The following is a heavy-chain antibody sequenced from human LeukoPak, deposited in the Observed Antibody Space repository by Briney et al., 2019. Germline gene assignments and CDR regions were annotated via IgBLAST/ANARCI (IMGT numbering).Heavy chain of an antibody. J-gene: IGHJ4*02. CDR3: ARAAAGILHFDY. CDR1: GFTFSSYE. Sequence: PGGSLRLSCAASGFTFSSYEMNWVRQAPGKGLEWVSYISSSGSTIYYADSVKGRFTISRDNAKNSLYLQMNSLRAEDTAVYYCARAAAGILHFDYWGQGTLVTVSS. V-gene: IGHV3-48*03. D-gene: IGHD6-13*01. CDR2: ISSSGSTI.